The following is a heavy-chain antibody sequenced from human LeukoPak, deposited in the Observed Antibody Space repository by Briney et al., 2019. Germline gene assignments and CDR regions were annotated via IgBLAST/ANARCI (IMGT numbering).Heavy chain of an antibody. Sequence: SETLSLTCAVYGGSFSGYYWRWIRQPPGKGPDWIGEINHSGSTNYNPSLKSRVTISVDTSKSQISLKLSSVTAADTAVYYCARGLPNAYCGGDCYSHAFDIWGQGTMVTVSS. CDR2: INHSGST. CDR3: ARGLPNAYCGGDCYSHAFDI. CDR1: GGSFSGYY. D-gene: IGHD2-21*02. J-gene: IGHJ3*02. V-gene: IGHV4-34*01.